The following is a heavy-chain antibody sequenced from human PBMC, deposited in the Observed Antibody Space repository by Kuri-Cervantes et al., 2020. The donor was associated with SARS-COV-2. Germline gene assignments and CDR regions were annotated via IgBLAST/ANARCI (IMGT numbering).Heavy chain of an antibody. CDR2: ISAYNGNT. CDR1: GYTFTSYG. Sequence: ASVKVSCKASGYTFTSYGISWVRQAPGQGLEWMGWISAYNGNTNYAQKLQGRVTMTTDTSTSTAYMELRSLRSDDTAVYYCAGETFLTRGPMPAPLLDYWGQGTLVTVSS. D-gene: IGHD3-9*01. CDR3: AGETFLTRGPMPAPLLDY. J-gene: IGHJ4*02. V-gene: IGHV1-18*01.